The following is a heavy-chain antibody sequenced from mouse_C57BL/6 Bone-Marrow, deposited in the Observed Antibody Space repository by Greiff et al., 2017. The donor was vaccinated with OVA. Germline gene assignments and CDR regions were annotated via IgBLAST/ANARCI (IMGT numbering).Heavy chain of an antibody. D-gene: IGHD2-5*01. J-gene: IGHJ4*01. V-gene: IGHV1-62-2*01. CDR1: GYTFTEYT. CDR2: FYPGSGSI. CDR3: ATHGESNHVECAMDY. Sequence: QVQLKESGAELVKPGASVKLSCKASGYTFTEYTIHWVKQRSGQGLEWIGWFYPGSGSIKYNEKFKDKATLTADKSSSTVYMELSRLTSGDSAVYFWATHGESNHVECAMDYWCQGTSVPVSS.